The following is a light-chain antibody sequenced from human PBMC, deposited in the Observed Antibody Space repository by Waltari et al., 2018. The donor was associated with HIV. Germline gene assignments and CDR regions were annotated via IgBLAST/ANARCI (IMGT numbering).Light chain of an antibody. J-gene: IGLJ2*01. CDR2: RNY. CDR1: SSNIGSKY. Sequence: QSVLTQPPSASGTPGQRVTISCSGSSSNIGSKYVYWYQQLPGTAPKLLIYRNYQRPSWVPDRFSGSKAGTSASLAISGLRSEDEADYYCAAWDDSLSGRGVFGGGTKLTVL. V-gene: IGLV1-47*01. CDR3: AAWDDSLSGRGV.